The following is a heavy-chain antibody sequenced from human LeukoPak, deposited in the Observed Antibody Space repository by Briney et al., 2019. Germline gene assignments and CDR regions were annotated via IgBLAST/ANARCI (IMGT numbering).Heavy chain of an antibody. CDR2: IRSKGYGGTT. Sequence: PGGSLRLSCTASGVTFGDNAMSWFRQAPAKGLGWVGFIRSKGYGGTTEHAASVKGRCTISRDDSKNTSDLQMNSLKTEDTAVYYCTRKDTWGQGTLVTVSS. CDR3: TRKDT. V-gene: IGHV3-49*03. CDR1: GVTFGDNA. J-gene: IGHJ5*02.